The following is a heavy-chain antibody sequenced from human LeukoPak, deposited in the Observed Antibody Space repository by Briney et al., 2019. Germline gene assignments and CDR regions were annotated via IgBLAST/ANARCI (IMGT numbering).Heavy chain of an antibody. CDR3: AREYSSSSGRSFDY. CDR2: ISPSATTI. CDR1: AFTFSSYS. Sequence: GGSLRLSCAASAFTFSSYSMNWVRQAPGKGLEWVSYISPSATTIYYADSVKGRFTTSRDNAKNSLYLQMNSLRAEDTAVYYCAREYSSSSGRSFDYWGQGALVTVSS. V-gene: IGHV3-48*01. D-gene: IGHD6-6*01. J-gene: IGHJ4*02.